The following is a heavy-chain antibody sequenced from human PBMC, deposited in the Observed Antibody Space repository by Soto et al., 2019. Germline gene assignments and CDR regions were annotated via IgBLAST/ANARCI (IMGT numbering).Heavy chain of an antibody. V-gene: IGHV1-18*01. J-gene: IGHJ6*02. CDR2: ISAYNGDT. CDR3: AREGVAPYYYYGMDV. Sequence: ASVKVSCKASGYTFASYAISWMRQAPGQGLEWMGWISAYNGDTNYAQTFQGRVTMTTDTSTSTVHMEVRSLRSDDTAVYYCAREGVAPYYYYGMDVWGQGTPVTVS. CDR1: GYTFASYA. D-gene: IGHD5-12*01.